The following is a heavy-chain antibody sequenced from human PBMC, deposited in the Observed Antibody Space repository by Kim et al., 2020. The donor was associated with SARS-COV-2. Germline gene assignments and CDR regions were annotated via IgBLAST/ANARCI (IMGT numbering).Heavy chain of an antibody. CDR3: AKDLRHKSNSRWSHRYYGMDV. J-gene: IGHJ6*02. Sequence: SLRLSCAASGFTFDDYAMHWVRQAPGKGLEWVSGISWNSGNTGYADSVKGRFSISRDNAKNFLYLQMNSLRGEDTALYYCAKDLRHKSNSRWSHRYYGMDVWGPGTTVSVSS. CDR1: GFTFDDYA. V-gene: IGHV3-9*01. CDR2: ISWNSGNT. D-gene: IGHD6-13*01.